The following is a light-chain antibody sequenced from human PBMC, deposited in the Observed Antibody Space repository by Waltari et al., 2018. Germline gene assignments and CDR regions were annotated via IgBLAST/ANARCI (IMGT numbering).Light chain of an antibody. CDR2: VAS. J-gene: IGKJ4*01. CDR1: HIVINTH. CDR3: QQYGSSRALT. Sequence: SSRATHIVINTHLACYQQQPRHAPRRLIYVASTRAPRSPDRVTGGVYQTDFILTISRLEPEDFAVYYCQQYGSSRALTFGGGTKVEIK. V-gene: IGKV3-20*01.